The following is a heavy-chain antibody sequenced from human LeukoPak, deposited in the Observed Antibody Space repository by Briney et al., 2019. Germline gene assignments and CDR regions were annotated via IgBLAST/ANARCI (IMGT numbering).Heavy chain of an antibody. D-gene: IGHD1-26*01. J-gene: IGHJ4*02. Sequence: ASVKVSCKASGYTFTSYYMHWVRHAPGQGLEWMGIINPSGGSTSYAQKFQGRVTMTRDTSTSTVYMELSSLRSEDTAVYYCARDDLAELLDYWGQGTLVTVSS. V-gene: IGHV1-46*01. CDR1: GYTFTSYY. CDR2: INPSGGST. CDR3: ARDDLAELLDY.